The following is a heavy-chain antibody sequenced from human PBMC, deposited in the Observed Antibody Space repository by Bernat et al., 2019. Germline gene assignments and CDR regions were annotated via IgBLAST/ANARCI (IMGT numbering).Heavy chain of an antibody. CDR3: ASFEDCSCWGYFDP. J-gene: IGHJ4*02. D-gene: IGHD6-13*01. V-gene: IGHV1-18*01. CDR1: GYTFNRYG. CDR2: ISTNNGKT. Sequence: QVQLVQSGAEVKKPGASVKVSCKASGYTFNRYGISWVRQAPGQGPEWMGWISTNNGKTNYAQKFQGRVTMTTDTSTSTAYMELRSLRSDDTAVYYCASFEDCSCWGYFDPWGQGTLVTVSS.